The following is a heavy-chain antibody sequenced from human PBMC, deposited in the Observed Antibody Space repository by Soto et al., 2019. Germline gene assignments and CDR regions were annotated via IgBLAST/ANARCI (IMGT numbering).Heavy chain of an antibody. CDR2: INAGNGDT. Sequence: GSVKVSFKASGYTFTSYAMHWLRQAPGQRLEGMGWINAGNGDTKYSQKFQGRVTITRDTSASTDYMELSSLRSEDTAVYYCARDGYDFWSGYHNYYYYGMDVWGQGTTVTVSS. D-gene: IGHD3-3*01. CDR1: GYTFTSYA. J-gene: IGHJ6*02. V-gene: IGHV1-3*01. CDR3: ARDGYDFWSGYHNYYYYGMDV.